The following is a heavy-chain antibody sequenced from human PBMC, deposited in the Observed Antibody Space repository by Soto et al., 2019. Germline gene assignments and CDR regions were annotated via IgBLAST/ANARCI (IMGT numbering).Heavy chain of an antibody. Sequence: GGSLRPSCAGSGFNLNLNTTNWVRQTPGGGREWVASTSHLSDRSYYGDIVPGRFTVSRGNAANSVYLQMDSLKDEDTDIYYCARVGAYFGDFDYFDYWGQGTPVTVSS. CDR1: GFNLNLNT. J-gene: IGHJ4*01. CDR3: ARVGAYFGDFDYFDY. CDR2: TSHLSDRS. D-gene: IGHD3-10*01. V-gene: IGHV3-21*06.